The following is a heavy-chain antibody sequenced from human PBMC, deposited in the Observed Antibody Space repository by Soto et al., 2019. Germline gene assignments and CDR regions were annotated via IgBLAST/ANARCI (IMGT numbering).Heavy chain of an antibody. CDR1: GITFSNYA. CDR3: AKGPHSSGWHHFYD. D-gene: IGHD6-19*01. CDR2: VSGGNT. Sequence: QAGGSMRLSCAASGITFSNYAMSWVRQAPGKGLEWVSTVSGGNTYYADSVKGRFTISRDNSENTLYLQMISLRAEDMAIYYCAKGPHSSGWHHFYDSGQRTPVTVYS. J-gene: IGHJ4*02. V-gene: IGHV3-23*01.